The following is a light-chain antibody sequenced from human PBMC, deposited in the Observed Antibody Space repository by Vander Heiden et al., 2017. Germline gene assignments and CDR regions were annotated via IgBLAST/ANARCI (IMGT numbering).Light chain of an antibody. CDR1: QSVSSS. J-gene: IGKJ3*01. CDR2: GAS. V-gene: IGKV3D-15*01. Sequence: IVLTQSPATLSLSPGNRATLSCRASQSVSSSLAWYQQKPGQAPRLLIYGASSRLTGIPARFSGSGSGTEFTLTISSLQSEDFAVYYCQQYKNWPPETFGPGTKVEIK. CDR3: QQYKNWPPET.